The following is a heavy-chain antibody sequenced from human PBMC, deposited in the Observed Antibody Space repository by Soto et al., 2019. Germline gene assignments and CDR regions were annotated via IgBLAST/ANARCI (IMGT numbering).Heavy chain of an antibody. CDR3: ARGPRHCSGGICYSHCDY. D-gene: IGHD2-15*01. Sequence: VQLVESGGGLVQPGGSLRLSCAASGFTFNSYWMSWVRQAPGKGLEWVGNIKRDGTEKYYVDSVKGRFTISRDNAKNSLLLQMNSLRAEDTALYYCARGPRHCSGGICYSHCDYWGQGTLVTVSS. V-gene: IGHV3-7*01. J-gene: IGHJ4*02. CDR2: IKRDGTEK. CDR1: GFTFNSYW.